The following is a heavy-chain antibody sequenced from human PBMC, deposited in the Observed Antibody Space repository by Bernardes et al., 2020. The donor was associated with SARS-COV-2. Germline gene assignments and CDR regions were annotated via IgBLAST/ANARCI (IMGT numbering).Heavy chain of an antibody. D-gene: IGHD1-26*01. CDR2: INSDGSST. Sequence: GGSLRLSCATSGFPFSYYWMHWVRQAPGKGLVWVSRINSDGSSTSYADSVKGRFTISRDNAKNTLYLQMNSLRAEDTAVYYCARRVDGAATTTPKSYGMDVWGQGTTVTVAS. CDR3: ARRVDGAATTTPKSYGMDV. J-gene: IGHJ6*02. CDR1: GFPFSYYW. V-gene: IGHV3-74*01.